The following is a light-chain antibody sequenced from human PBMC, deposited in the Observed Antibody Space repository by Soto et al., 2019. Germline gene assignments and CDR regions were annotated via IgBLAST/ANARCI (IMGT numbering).Light chain of an antibody. CDR3: QQYNGYSHS. Sequence: DIQMTQSPSTLSASVGDRVTITCRADQSITRWLAWFQQKPGKAPSLLIYDATNLQPGVPSRFSGSGSGTEFTLTISSLQPDYFATYYCQQYNGYSHSFGQGTRVEIK. V-gene: IGKV1-5*01. J-gene: IGKJ2*01. CDR2: DAT. CDR1: QSITRW.